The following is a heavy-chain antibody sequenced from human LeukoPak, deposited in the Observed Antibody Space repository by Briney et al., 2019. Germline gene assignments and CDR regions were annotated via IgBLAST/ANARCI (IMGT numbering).Heavy chain of an antibody. J-gene: IGHJ6*02. Sequence: GGSLRLSCAASGFTFSSYSMNWVRQAPGKGLEWVSSISSSSSYIYYADSVKGRFTISRDNAKNSLYLQMNSLRAEDTAVYYCASPSGLRRAHYGMDVWGQGTTVTVSS. CDR2: ISSSSSYI. CDR3: ASPSGLRRAHYGMDV. D-gene: IGHD4-17*01. CDR1: GFTFSSYS. V-gene: IGHV3-21*01.